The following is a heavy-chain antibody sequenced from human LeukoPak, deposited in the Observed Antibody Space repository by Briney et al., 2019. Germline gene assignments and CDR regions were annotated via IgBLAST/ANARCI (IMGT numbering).Heavy chain of an antibody. CDR3: TKDWSADY. Sequence: QPGGSLRLSCTASGFTFSDYAMTWVRQAPGKGLEWVSAISPDGSDTKCAGSVKGRSTISRDNSKKTLFLQMNSLRVEDTAVYYCTKDWSADYWGQGTLVTVPS. CDR2: ISPDGSDT. J-gene: IGHJ4*02. V-gene: IGHV3-23*01. CDR1: GFTFSDYA.